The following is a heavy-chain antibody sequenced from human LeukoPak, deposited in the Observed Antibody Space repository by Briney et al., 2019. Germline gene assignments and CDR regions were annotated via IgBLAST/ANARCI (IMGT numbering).Heavy chain of an antibody. Sequence: GGSLRLSCAASGFTFSSYGMHWVRQAPGKGLEWVAVISYDGSNKYCADSVKGRFTISRDNSKNTLYLQMNSLRAEDTAVYYCAKGYSSGWAFDYWGQGTLVTVSS. V-gene: IGHV3-30*18. CDR1: GFTFSSYG. D-gene: IGHD6-19*01. CDR2: ISYDGSNK. CDR3: AKGYSSGWAFDY. J-gene: IGHJ4*02.